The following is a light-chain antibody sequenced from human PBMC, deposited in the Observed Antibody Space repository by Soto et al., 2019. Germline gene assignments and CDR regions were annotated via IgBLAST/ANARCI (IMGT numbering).Light chain of an antibody. V-gene: IGKV3-20*01. CDR2: GAS. J-gene: IGKJ4*01. CDR1: QSVSSGY. CDR3: QQYATSPRLT. Sequence: EIVLTQSPGTLSLSPGERVTLSCRASQSVSSGYLAWYQQKPGQAPMLVIYGASSRPTGIPDRFSGSGSGTDFTLTISRLEPEDFAVYYCQQYATSPRLTFGGGTKVEIK.